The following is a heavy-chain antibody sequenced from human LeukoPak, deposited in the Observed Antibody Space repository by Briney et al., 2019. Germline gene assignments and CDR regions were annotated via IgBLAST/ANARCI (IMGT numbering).Heavy chain of an antibody. CDR2: IYSGGST. J-gene: IGHJ4*02. CDR3: AKSDCGTIGCKLLNY. V-gene: IGHV3-53*01. CDR1: GFTVSSNY. D-gene: IGHD2-21*01. Sequence: GGSLRFSCAASGFTVSSNYMSWVRQAPGKGLEWVSVIYSGGSTYYADSVKGRFTISRDNSKNTLSLQLDSLRAEDTALYYCAKSDCGTIGCKLLNYWGQGTLVTVSS.